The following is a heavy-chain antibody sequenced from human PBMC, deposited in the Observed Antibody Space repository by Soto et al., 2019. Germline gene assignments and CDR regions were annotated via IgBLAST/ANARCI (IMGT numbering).Heavy chain of an antibody. V-gene: IGHV1-69*13. CDR1: VGTFSSYA. D-gene: IGHD5-18*01. J-gene: IGHJ5*02. Sequence: SVKVSCKASVGTFSSYAISWVRQAPGQGLEWMGGIIPIFGTANYAQKFQGRVTITADESTSTAYMELSSLRSEDTAVYYCARDHLGYSYGSGSWFDPWGQGTLVTVSS. CDR3: ARDHLGYSYGSGSWFDP. CDR2: IIPIFGTA.